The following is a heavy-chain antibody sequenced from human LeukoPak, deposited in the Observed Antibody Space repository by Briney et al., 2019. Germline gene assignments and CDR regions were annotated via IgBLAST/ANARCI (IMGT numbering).Heavy chain of an antibody. J-gene: IGHJ4*02. V-gene: IGHV3-30*18. CDR3: AKDWCTNGVCYLFDY. CDR1: GFTFSTYA. Sequence: HPGGSLRLSCAASGFTFSTYAMNWVRQAPGKGLEWVAVISYDGSNKYYADSVKGRFTISRDNSKNTLYLQMNSLRAEDTAVYYCAKDWCTNGVCYLFDYWGQGTLVTVSS. D-gene: IGHD2-8*01. CDR2: ISYDGSNK.